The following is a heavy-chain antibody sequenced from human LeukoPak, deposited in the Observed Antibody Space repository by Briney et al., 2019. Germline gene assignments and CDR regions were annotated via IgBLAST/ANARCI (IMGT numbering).Heavy chain of an antibody. Sequence: PSETLSLTCTVSGNSISSGDNYWSWIRQPPGKGLEWIGYIYYSGSTNYNPSLKSRVTISVDTSKNQFSLKLSSVTAADTAVYYCARSTVVTAEYYFDYWGQGTLVTVSS. D-gene: IGHD4-23*01. CDR3: ARSTVVTAEYYFDY. CDR2: IYYSGST. J-gene: IGHJ4*02. V-gene: IGHV4-61*08. CDR1: GNSISSGDNY.